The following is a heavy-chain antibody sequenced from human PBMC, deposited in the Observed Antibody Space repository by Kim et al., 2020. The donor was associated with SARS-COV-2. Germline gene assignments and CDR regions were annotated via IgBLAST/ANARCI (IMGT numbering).Heavy chain of an antibody. Sequence: KGRFTISRDNSKNTLYLQMNSLRAEDTAVYYCAKERYSSGWYTGYWYFDLWGRGTLVTVSS. J-gene: IGHJ2*01. CDR3: AKERYSSGWYTGYWYFDL. V-gene: IGHV3-23*01. D-gene: IGHD6-19*01.